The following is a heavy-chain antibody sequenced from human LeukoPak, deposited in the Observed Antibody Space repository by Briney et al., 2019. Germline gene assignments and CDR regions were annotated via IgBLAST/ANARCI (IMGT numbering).Heavy chain of an antibody. CDR2: ISAYNGNT. CDR3: ARGPTPGTTKSLVDY. Sequence: GASVKVSCKASGYTFTSYGISWVRQAPGQGLEWMGWISAYNGNTNYAQKLQGRVTMTTDTSTSTAYMGLRSLRSDDTAVYYCARGPTPGTTKSLVDYWGQGTLVTVSS. CDR1: GYTFTSYG. V-gene: IGHV1-18*01. D-gene: IGHD1-7*01. J-gene: IGHJ4*02.